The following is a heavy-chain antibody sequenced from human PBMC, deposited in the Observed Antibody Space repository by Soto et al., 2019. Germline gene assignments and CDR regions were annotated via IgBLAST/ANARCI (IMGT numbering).Heavy chain of an antibody. D-gene: IGHD5-18*01. Sequence: SETLSLTCIVSGESISGTIYYWGWIRQPPGKGLEWIGSIYYSGSTYYNPSLKSRVTISVDTSKNQFSLKLSSVTAADTAVYYCARWIQLWSSNYYFDYWGQGTLVTVSS. V-gene: IGHV4-39*07. CDR3: ARWIQLWSSNYYFDY. CDR2: IYYSGST. CDR1: GESISGTIYY. J-gene: IGHJ4*02.